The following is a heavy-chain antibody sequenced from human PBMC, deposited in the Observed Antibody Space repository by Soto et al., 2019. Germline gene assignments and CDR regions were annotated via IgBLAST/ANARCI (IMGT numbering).Heavy chain of an antibody. J-gene: IGHJ4*02. CDR1: GFTFSSYW. CDR3: ARDSWLVASDY. CDR2: INSDGSTT. V-gene: IGHV3-74*01. D-gene: IGHD6-19*01. Sequence: GGSLRLSCASSGFTFSSYWMHWVRQAPGKGLVWVSRINSDGSTTGYADSVKGRFTISRDNAKNTLYLQMNSLRAEDMAVYYCARDSWLVASDYWGQGTPVTVSS.